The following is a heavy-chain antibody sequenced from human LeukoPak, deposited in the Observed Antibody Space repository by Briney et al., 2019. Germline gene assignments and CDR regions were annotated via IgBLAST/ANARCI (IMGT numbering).Heavy chain of an antibody. CDR3: ARLGYSSGRYDY. CDR1: GGSISSSSYY. Sequence: SETLSLTCTVSGGSISSSSYYWGWIRQPPGKGLEWIGSIYYSGSTYYNPSLKSRVTISVDTSKHQFSLKLSSVTAADTAVYYCARLGYSSGRYDYWGQGTLVTVSS. CDR2: IYYSGST. V-gene: IGHV4-39*01. D-gene: IGHD6-25*01. J-gene: IGHJ4*02.